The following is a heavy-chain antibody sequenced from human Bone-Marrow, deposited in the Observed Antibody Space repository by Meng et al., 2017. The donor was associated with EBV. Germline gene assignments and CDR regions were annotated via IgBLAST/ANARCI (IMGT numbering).Heavy chain of an antibody. J-gene: IGHJ4*02. CDR3: ARGRGLFGVVPRGSLPDY. Sequence: QLPEGGAGLLKPSETLSPTCAVYGGFFSGYYWSWIRQPPGKGLEWIGEINHSGSTNYNPSLKSRVTISVDTSKNQFSLKLSSVTAADTAVYYCARGRGLFGVVPRGSLPDYWGQGTLVTVSS. CDR1: GGFFSGYY. CDR2: INHSGST. V-gene: IGHV4-34*01. D-gene: IGHD3-3*01.